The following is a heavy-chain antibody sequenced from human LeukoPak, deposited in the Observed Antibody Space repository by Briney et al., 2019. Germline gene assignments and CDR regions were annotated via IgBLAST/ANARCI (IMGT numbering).Heavy chain of an antibody. D-gene: IGHD1-26*01. Sequence: GGSLRLSCAASGFSFSSSWMHWVRQVPGKGLVWVSRINDDETSTSYADSVKGRFTISRDNAKNTLYLQMNSLRAEDTAVYYCAKGGSYFDYWGQGTLVTVSS. CDR2: INDDETST. CDR1: GFSFSSSW. J-gene: IGHJ4*02. V-gene: IGHV3-74*01. CDR3: AKGGSYFDY.